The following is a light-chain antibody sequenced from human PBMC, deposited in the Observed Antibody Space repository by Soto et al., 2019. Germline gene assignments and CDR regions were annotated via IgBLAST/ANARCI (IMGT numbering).Light chain of an antibody. CDR3: HQYGDSAHT. CDR1: QSVRNGA. Sequence: EIVLTQSPGTLSLSPGEGATVSCRASQSVRNGALAWYQQKPGQAPRLLIFGVSSRATDIPDRFSASGSGTHFTLTISRLEPEDFAVYYCHQYGDSAHTFGQGTKLDIK. V-gene: IGKV3-20*01. J-gene: IGKJ2*01. CDR2: GVS.